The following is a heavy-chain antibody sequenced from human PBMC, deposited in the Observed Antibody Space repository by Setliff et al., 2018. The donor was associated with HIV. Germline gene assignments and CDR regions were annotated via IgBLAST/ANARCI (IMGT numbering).Heavy chain of an antibody. CDR3: EVAGQ. Sequence: SETLSLTCTVSGGSISSSYWGWIRQPPGKGLEWIGTFYYTGGTYYNPSLKSRVTISVDTSKNQFSLKLRSVTAADTAVYYCEVAGQWGQGTLVTVSS. CDR2: FYYTGGT. V-gene: IGHV4-39*07. D-gene: IGHD6-19*01. J-gene: IGHJ4*02. CDR1: GGSISSSY.